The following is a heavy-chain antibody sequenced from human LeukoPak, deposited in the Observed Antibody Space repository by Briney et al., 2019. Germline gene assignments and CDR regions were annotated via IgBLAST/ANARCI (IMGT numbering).Heavy chain of an antibody. J-gene: IGHJ3*02. Sequence: SQTLSLTCTVSGGSISSGSYYWSWIRQPAGKGLEWIGRIYTSGSTNYNPSLKSRVPISVDTSKNQFSLKLSSVTAADTAVYYCARDRTGYYDSSGYPLDAFDIWGQGTMVTVSS. CDR3: ARDRTGYYDSSGYPLDAFDI. D-gene: IGHD3-22*01. CDR2: IYTSGST. V-gene: IGHV4-61*02. CDR1: GGSISSGSYY.